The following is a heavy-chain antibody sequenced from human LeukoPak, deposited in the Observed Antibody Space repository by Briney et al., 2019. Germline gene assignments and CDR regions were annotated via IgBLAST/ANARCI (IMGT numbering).Heavy chain of an antibody. D-gene: IGHD6-19*01. CDR2: ISGGGSGGST. V-gene: IGHV3-23*01. CDR1: GFTFSSYA. CDR3: AKLLAVTNSYYFND. Sequence: GGSLRLSCAASGFTFSSYAMSWVRQAPGKGLEWVSTISGGGSGGSTYYADSVKGRFTISRDNSKDTLYLQMNSLRAEDTAVYYCAKLLAVTNSYYFNDWGQGTLVTVSS. J-gene: IGHJ4*02.